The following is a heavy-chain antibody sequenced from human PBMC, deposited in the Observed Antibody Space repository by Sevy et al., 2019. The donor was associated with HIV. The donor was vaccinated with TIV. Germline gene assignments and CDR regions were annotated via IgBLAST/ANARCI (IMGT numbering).Heavy chain of an antibody. V-gene: IGHV1-24*01. D-gene: IGHD3-22*01. Sequence: ATVKVSCKVSGYSLTDLSMHWVRQAPGIGLEWMGRFDPEDRETIYAQKFQGRVTMTEDTSRDTAYMELSSLRSEDTAMYYCATTRESDSDNSGYIDYWGQGTKVTVSS. CDR3: ATTRESDSDNSGYIDY. J-gene: IGHJ4*02. CDR2: FDPEDRET. CDR1: GYSLTDLS.